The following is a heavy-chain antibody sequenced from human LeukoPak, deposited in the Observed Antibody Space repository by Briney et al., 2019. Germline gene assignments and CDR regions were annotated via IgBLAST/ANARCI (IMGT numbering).Heavy chain of an antibody. D-gene: IGHD5-18*01. Sequence: SETLSLTCTVSGGSISSYYWSWIRQPAGKGLEWIGRIYTSGSTNYNPSLKSRVTISVDTSKNQFSLKLSSVTAADTAVYYCARDLRTAMVKGYYYYYMDVWGKGTTVTVSS. V-gene: IGHV4-4*07. CDR3: ARDLRTAMVKGYYYYYMDV. CDR1: GGSISSYY. J-gene: IGHJ6*03. CDR2: IYTSGST.